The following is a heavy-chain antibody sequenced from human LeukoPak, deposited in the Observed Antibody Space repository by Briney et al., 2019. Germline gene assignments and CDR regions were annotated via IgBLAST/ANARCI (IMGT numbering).Heavy chain of an antibody. J-gene: IGHJ4*02. Sequence: PGGSLRLSCAASGFTFSSYGMHWVRQAPGKGLEWVAFIRYDGSNKYYADSVKGRFTISRDNSKNTLYLQMNSLRAEDTAVYYCAKTRGVGSSWYSLFDYWGQGTLVTVSS. CDR2: IRYDGSNK. D-gene: IGHD6-13*01. V-gene: IGHV3-30*02. CDR1: GFTFSSYG. CDR3: AKTRGVGSSWYSLFDY.